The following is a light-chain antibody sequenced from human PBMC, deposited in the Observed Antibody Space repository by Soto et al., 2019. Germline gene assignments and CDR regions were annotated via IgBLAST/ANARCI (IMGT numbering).Light chain of an antibody. CDR2: AAS. J-gene: IGKJ2*01. Sequence: DIQMTQSPSSLSASVGDRVTITCRASQTISSYLNWYQQKPGKAPNLLIYAASSLQSGVPSRFSGSGSGTDFTLTISSLQFEDFVTYYCQQSYATPYTFGQGTKLEIK. CDR3: QQSYATPYT. V-gene: IGKV1-39*01. CDR1: QTISSY.